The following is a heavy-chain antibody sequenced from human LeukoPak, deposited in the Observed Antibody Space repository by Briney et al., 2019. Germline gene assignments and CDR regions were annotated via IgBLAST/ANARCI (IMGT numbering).Heavy chain of an antibody. CDR2: IYYSGST. V-gene: IGHV4-59*08. Sequence: PSETLSLTCTVSGGSISSYYWSWIRQPPGKGLEWIGYIYYSGSTNYNPSLKSRVTISVDTSKNQFSLKLSSVTAADTAVYYCARHDPYCSGGSCRDYWGQGTLVTVSS. D-gene: IGHD2-15*01. CDR1: GGSISSYY. CDR3: ARHDPYCSGGSCRDY. J-gene: IGHJ4*02.